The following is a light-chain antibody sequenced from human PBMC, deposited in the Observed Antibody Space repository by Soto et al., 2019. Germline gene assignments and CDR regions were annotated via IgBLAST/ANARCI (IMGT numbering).Light chain of an antibody. CDR1: QSVSSSY. Sequence: EIVLTQSPGTLSLSPGERATLSCRASQSVSSSYLVWYQQKPGQAPRLLIYGASSRATGIPDRFSGSGSGTDFTLTISRLEPEDSAVYYCQQYGSSPPLYTFGQGTKLEIK. CDR3: QQYGSSPPLYT. J-gene: IGKJ2*01. CDR2: GAS. V-gene: IGKV3-20*01.